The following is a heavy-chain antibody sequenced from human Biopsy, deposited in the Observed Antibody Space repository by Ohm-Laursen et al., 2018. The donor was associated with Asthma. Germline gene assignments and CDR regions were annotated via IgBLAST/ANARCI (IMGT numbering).Heavy chain of an antibody. J-gene: IGHJ6*02. CDR1: GYTFNSDG. Sequence: GASVKVSCKTSGYTFNSDGITWVRQAPGQGLEWMGWISVYNGNTKVAQKLQDRVTMITDTSTSTAYMELRSLRSDDTAVYFCARAVDYSHYYGLDVWGQGTTFTAS. CDR3: ARAVDYSHYYGLDV. CDR2: ISVYNGNT. D-gene: IGHD3-10*01. V-gene: IGHV1-18*01.